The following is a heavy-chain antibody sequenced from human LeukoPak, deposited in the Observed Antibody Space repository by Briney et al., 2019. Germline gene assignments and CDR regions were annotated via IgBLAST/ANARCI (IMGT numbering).Heavy chain of an antibody. D-gene: IGHD1-26*01. CDR1: GGSISSYY. V-gene: IGHV4-59*12. Sequence: SETLSLTCTVSGGSISSYYWSWIRQPPGKGLEWIGYIYYTGSTSYNPSLGSRVTMSADTSKNQFSLKLSSVTAADTAVYYCARALVAAVDVWGKGTTVTVSS. CDR2: IYYTGST. J-gene: IGHJ6*04. CDR3: ARALVAAVDV.